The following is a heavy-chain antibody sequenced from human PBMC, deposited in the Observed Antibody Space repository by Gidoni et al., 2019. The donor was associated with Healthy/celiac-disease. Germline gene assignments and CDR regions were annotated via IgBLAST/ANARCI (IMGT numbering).Heavy chain of an antibody. CDR1: GFTFSSYA. CDR3: ARDGVAARRYSSSWYGWFDP. J-gene: IGHJ5*02. D-gene: IGHD6-13*01. Sequence: QVQLVESGGGVVQPGRSLRLSCAASGFTFSSYARHWVRQAPGKGLEWVAVISYDGSNKYYADSVKGRFTISRDNSKNTLYLQMNSLRAEDTAVYYCARDGVAARRYSSSWYGWFDPWGQGTLVTVSS. CDR2: ISYDGSNK. V-gene: IGHV3-30-3*01.